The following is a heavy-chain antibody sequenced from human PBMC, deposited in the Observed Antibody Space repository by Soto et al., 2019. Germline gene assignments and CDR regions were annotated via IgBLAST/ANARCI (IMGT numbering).Heavy chain of an antibody. CDR1: GFSLITSGVG. V-gene: IGHV2-5*02. J-gene: IGHJ5*02. D-gene: IGHD3-16*01. CDR3: AHIVTGCFT. CDR2: IYWDDDK. Sequence: QITLKESGPTLVKPTQTLTLTCTISGFSLITSGVGVGWIRHPPGKALKWLALIYWDDDKRYSPTLKSRLTITKDTSKNQVVLTMTNMDPVDTATYYCAHIVTGCFTWGRGALVTVSS.